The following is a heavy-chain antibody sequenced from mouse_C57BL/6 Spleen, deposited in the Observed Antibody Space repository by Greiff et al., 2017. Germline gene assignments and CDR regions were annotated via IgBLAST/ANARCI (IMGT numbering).Heavy chain of an antibody. Sequence: VKLQQPGAELVMPGASVKLSCKASGYTFTSYWMHWVKQRPGQGLEWIGEIDPSDSYTNYNQKFKGKSTLTVDKSSSTAYMQLSSLTSEDSAVYYCARTLITTVVATKGAMDYWGQGTSVTVSS. CDR1: GYTFTSYW. D-gene: IGHD1-1*01. V-gene: IGHV1-69*01. J-gene: IGHJ4*01. CDR3: ARTLITTVVATKGAMDY. CDR2: IDPSDSYT.